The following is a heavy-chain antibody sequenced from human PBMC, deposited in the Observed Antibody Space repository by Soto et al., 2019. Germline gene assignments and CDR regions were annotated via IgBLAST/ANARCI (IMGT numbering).Heavy chain of an antibody. Sequence: PGGSLRLSCAASGFTFSDYYMSWIRQAPGKGLEWVSYISSSSTYTNYADSVRGRFTISRDNAKNSLYLQMNSLRAEDTAVYYCARESVVAAAVDYWGQGTLVTVSS. CDR2: ISSSSTYT. D-gene: IGHD6-13*01. CDR3: ARESVVAAAVDY. J-gene: IGHJ4*02. V-gene: IGHV3-11*06. CDR1: GFTFSDYY.